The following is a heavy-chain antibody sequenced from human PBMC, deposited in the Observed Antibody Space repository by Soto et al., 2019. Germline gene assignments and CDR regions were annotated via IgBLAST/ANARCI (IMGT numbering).Heavy chain of an antibody. J-gene: IGHJ6*03. Sequence: SVKVSCKASGGTFSSYTISWVRQAPGQGLEWMGRIIPILGIANYAQKFQGRVTITADKSTSTAYMELSSLRSEDTAVYYCARGFDGSGTYYYYYMDVWGKGTTVNVSS. CDR2: IIPILGIA. CDR1: GGTFSSYT. D-gene: IGHD3-10*01. CDR3: ARGFDGSGTYYYYYMDV. V-gene: IGHV1-69*02.